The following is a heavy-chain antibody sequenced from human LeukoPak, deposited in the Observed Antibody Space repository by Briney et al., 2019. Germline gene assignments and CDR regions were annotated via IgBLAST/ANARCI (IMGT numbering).Heavy chain of an antibody. V-gene: IGHV1-69*05. J-gene: IGHJ4*02. CDR3: AASFGVVIIALDY. CDR1: GGTFSSYS. Sequence: GASVKVSCKASGGTFSSYSISRVRQAPGQGLEWMGRIIPIFDTTNYAQKFQDRVTITTDESTSTAYMELSSLRSEDTAVYYCAASFGVVIIALDYWGQGTLVTVSS. D-gene: IGHD3-3*01. CDR2: IIPIFDTT.